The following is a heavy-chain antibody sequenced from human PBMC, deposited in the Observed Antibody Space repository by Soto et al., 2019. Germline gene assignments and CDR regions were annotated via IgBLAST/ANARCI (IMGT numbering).Heavy chain of an antibody. Sequence: PSETLSLTCTDPGGSMSSNYRTWIREPPGKGLEWIGYVYTSGSTNYNPSLKSRVTISEDTSKSQFSLKVNSMTAADTAVYYCASYRREALAWYTLDNWGQGSLVTVSS. V-gene: IGHV4-4*08. CDR1: GGSMSSNY. J-gene: IGHJ4*02. CDR3: ASYRREALAWYTLDN. CDR2: VYTSGST. D-gene: IGHD6-13*01.